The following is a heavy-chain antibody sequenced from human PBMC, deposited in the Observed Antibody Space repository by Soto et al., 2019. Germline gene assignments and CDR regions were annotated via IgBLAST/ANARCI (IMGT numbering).Heavy chain of an antibody. CDR3: ARKVRSLTSGMYFDY. Sequence: PSETLSLTCTVSGGSVSIGIYYWSWIRQPPGKGLEWIGYIYYSGSTNYNPSLKSRITISVDTSKNQFSLKLSSVTAADTAVYYCARKVRSLTSGMYFDYWGQGTLVTVSS. J-gene: IGHJ4*02. CDR2: IYYSGST. CDR1: GGSVSIGIYY. V-gene: IGHV4-61*01. D-gene: IGHD3-10*01.